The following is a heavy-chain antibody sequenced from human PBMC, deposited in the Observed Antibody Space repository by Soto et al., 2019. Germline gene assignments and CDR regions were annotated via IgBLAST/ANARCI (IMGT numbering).Heavy chain of an antibody. J-gene: IGHJ4*02. V-gene: IGHV3-30*18. CDR2: ISYDGSNK. D-gene: IGHD3-9*01. Sequence: GGSLRLSCAASGFTFSSYGMHWVRQAPGKGLEWVAVISYDGSNKCYADSVKGRFTISRDNSKNTLYLQMNSLRAEDTAVYYCAKGPYDILTGYYNPRPQYYFDYWGQGTLVTVSS. CDR3: AKGPYDILTGYYNPRPQYYFDY. CDR1: GFTFSSYG.